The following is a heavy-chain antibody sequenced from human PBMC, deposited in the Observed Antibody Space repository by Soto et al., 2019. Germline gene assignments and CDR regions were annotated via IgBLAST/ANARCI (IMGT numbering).Heavy chain of an antibody. Sequence: SETLSLTCTVSGGSISSGEYYWTWIRQPPGKGLEWIGYISYSGSTHYSPSLKSRVSITVDTSKNQFSLNLASVSAEDTAVYYCARVRREYDNSGPVDYWGQGTLVTVSS. J-gene: IGHJ4*02. D-gene: IGHD3-22*01. CDR2: ISYSGST. V-gene: IGHV4-30-4*01. CDR1: GGSISSGEYY. CDR3: ARVRREYDNSGPVDY.